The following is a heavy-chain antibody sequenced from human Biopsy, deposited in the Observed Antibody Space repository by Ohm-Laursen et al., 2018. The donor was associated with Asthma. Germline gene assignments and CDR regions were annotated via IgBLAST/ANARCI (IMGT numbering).Heavy chain of an antibody. CDR2: IFAANSET. J-gene: IGHJ4*02. CDR3: ARFIDGTFFVDY. V-gene: IGHV5-51*01. CDR1: GYTFSDPW. D-gene: IGHD1-7*01. Sequence: ESLKISCKVSGYTFSDPWIGWVRQMPGKGLEWMGIIFAANSETKYSPSFQGQVTISADMSISTAFLQWSSLKASDTAIYYCARFIDGTFFVDYWGQGTLVTVSS.